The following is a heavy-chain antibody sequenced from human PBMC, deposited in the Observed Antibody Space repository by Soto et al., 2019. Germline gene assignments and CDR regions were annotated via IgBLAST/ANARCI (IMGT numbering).Heavy chain of an antibody. Sequence: GPSVKVSCKASGYTFSNCAMHWVRQAPGQGLEWMGWINAGNGDTKYSQKFQDRVTITRDTSASTAYMELSSLRFEDTAVYYCASEIDATTATSLDYWGQGTLVTVSS. CDR2: INAGNGDT. CDR3: ASEIDATTATSLDY. V-gene: IGHV1-3*01. J-gene: IGHJ4*02. CDR1: GYTFSNCA. D-gene: IGHD4-17*01.